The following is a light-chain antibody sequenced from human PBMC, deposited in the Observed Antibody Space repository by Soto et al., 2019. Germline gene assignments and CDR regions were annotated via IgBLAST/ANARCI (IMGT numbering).Light chain of an antibody. CDR2: DVN. CDR1: SSDVGGYNY. J-gene: IGLJ3*02. V-gene: IGLV2-11*01. CDR3: CSYAGSNTVV. Sequence: QSALAQPRSVSGSPGQSVTISCTGTSSDVGGYNYVTWYQHHAGKAPKLRIYDVNKRPSGVPDRFSGSRSGNTASLTISGLQTEDEAEYFCCSYAGSNTVVCGGGTKVTVL.